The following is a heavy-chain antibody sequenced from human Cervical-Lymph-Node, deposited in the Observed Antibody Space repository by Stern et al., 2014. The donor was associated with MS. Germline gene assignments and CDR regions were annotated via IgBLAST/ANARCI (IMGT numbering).Heavy chain of an antibody. CDR3: ARDVIASIKDIVVVPAAGWFDP. CDR1: GYTFTSYY. Sequence: VQLVESGAEVKKPGASLKVSCKASGYTFTSYYMHWVRQAPGQGLEWMGIINPSGGSTSYAQTVQGRVTMTRDTSTSTVYMELSSLRSEDTAVYYCARDVIASIKDIVVVPAAGWFDPWGQGTLVTVSS. J-gene: IGHJ5*02. CDR2: INPSGGST. D-gene: IGHD2-2*01. V-gene: IGHV1-46*01.